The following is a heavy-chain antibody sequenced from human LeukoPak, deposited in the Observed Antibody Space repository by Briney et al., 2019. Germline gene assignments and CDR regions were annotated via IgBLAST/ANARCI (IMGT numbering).Heavy chain of an antibody. CDR1: GYTFTSYY. V-gene: IGHV1-46*01. CDR2: IKPSGGTT. D-gene: IGHD5-24*01. J-gene: IGHJ4*02. Sequence: ASVKVSCKASGYTFTSYYMHWVRQAPGQGLEWMGIIKPSGGTTSYAQKFQGRVTMTRDTSTSTVYMELSRLRSEDTAVYYCARDTRRDVPVLCFDYWGQGTLVTVSS. CDR3: ARDTRRDVPVLCFDY.